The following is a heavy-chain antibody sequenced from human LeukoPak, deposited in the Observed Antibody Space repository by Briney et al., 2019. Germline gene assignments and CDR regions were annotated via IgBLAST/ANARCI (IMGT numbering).Heavy chain of an antibody. V-gene: IGHV3-48*01. J-gene: IGHJ3*02. Sequence: GGSLRLSCAASGFTFSTFSMNWVRQAPGKGPEWVSYISSSSSTIYYADSVKGRFTISRDNAKNSLYLQMNSLRAEDTAVYYCARVVLGKPRGAFDIWGQGTMVTVSS. CDR3: ARVVLGKPRGAFDI. CDR2: ISSSSSTI. D-gene: IGHD4/OR15-4a*01. CDR1: GFTFSTFS.